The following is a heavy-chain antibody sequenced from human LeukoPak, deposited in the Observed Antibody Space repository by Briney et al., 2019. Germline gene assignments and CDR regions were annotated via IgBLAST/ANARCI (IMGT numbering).Heavy chain of an antibody. J-gene: IGHJ4*02. V-gene: IGHV1-2*02. D-gene: IGHD2-2*01. CDR1: GYTFTDYY. Sequence: ASVKVSCKASGYTFTDYYMHWVRQAPGQGLEWMGWINPNSGGTNYAQKFQGRVTMTGDTSISTAYMELSRLKSDDTAVYYCARSYNSISWYEDWGQGTLVTVSS. CDR2: INPNSGGT. CDR3: ARSYNSISWYED.